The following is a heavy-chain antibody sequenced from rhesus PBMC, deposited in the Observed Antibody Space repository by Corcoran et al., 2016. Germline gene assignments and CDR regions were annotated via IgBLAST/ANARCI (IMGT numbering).Heavy chain of an antibody. CDR3: ARGGGWSKVFDY. CDR2: IYGSSGST. D-gene: IGHD6-37*01. V-gene: IGHV4-160*01. CDR1: GYSISSNY. J-gene: IGHJ4*01. Sequence: QVQLQESGPGLVKPSETLSLTCAVSGYSISSNYWSWIRQPPGKGLEWIGYIYGSSGSTDYNHSLKSRVTIATDTSKNQFSLKLSSVTAADTAVYYCARGGGWSKVFDYWGQGVLVTVSS.